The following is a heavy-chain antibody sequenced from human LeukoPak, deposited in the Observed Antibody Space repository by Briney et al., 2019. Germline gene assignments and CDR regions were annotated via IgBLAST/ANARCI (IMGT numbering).Heavy chain of an antibody. Sequence: GGSPRLSCAASGFTFSSYAMHWVRQAPGKGLEWVAVISYDGSNKYYADSVKGRFTISRDNSKNTLYLQMNSLRAEDTAVYYCARDRSILWFGDPAGYFDYWGQGTLVTVSS. CDR1: GFTFSSYA. D-gene: IGHD3-10*01. CDR2: ISYDGSNK. J-gene: IGHJ4*02. CDR3: ARDRSILWFGDPAGYFDY. V-gene: IGHV3-30-3*01.